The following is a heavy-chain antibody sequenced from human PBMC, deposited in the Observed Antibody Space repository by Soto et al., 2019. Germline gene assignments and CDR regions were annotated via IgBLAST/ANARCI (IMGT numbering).Heavy chain of an antibody. V-gene: IGHV3-30*18. CDR1: GFTFSSYG. CDR2: ISYDGSNK. Sequence: GGSLRLSCAASGFTFSSYGMHWVRQAPGKGLEWVAVISYDGSNKYYADSVKGRFTISRDNSKNTLYLQMNSLRAEDTAVYYCAKMDEWELLQGHDAFDIWGQGTMVTVSS. J-gene: IGHJ3*02. CDR3: AKMDEWELLQGHDAFDI. D-gene: IGHD1-26*01.